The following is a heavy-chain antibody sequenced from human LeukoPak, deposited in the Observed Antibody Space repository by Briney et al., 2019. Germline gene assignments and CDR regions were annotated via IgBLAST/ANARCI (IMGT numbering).Heavy chain of an antibody. J-gene: IGHJ6*02. CDR3: ARASYYGSGSYYLPYYYYYGMDV. D-gene: IGHD3-10*01. V-gene: IGHV3-7*03. CDR1: GFTFSSYS. Sequence: GGSLRLSCAASGFTFSSYSMNWVRQAPGKGLEWVANIKQDGSEKYYVDSVKGRFTISRDNAKNSLYLQMNSLRAEDTAVYYCARASYYGSGSYYLPYYYYYGMDVWGQGTTVTVSS. CDR2: IKQDGSEK.